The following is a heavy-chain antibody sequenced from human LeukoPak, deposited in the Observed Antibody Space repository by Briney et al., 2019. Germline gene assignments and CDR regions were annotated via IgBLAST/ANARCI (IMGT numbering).Heavy chain of an antibody. V-gene: IGHV3-23*01. CDR2: IRGSDGST. CDR1: GFTFSTYA. CDR3: AKDVYGDYGGLDY. D-gene: IGHD4-17*01. J-gene: IGHJ4*02. Sequence: GSLRLSCAASGFTFSTYALSWVRQAPGKGQEWVSSIRGSDGSTYYADSVKGRFAISRDNSKNTLYLQMNSLRAEDTAVYYCAKDVYGDYGGLDYWGQGTLVTVSS.